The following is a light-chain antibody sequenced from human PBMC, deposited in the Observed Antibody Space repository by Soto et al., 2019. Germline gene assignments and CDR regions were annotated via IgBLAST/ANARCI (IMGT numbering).Light chain of an antibody. CDR1: QGIRSW. Sequence: DIQRAQSPSSVPASVGDRVTITCRASQGIRSWLAWYQQKPGKAPKLLIFAASSLQSGVPSRFSGRGSGTEFTLTISSLQPEDFATYYCQQSYSTPRTFGQGTKVDIK. CDR2: AAS. CDR3: QQSYSTPRT. J-gene: IGKJ1*01. V-gene: IGKV1D-12*01.